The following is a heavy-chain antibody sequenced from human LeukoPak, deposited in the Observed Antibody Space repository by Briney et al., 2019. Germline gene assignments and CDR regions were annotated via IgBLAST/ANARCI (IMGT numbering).Heavy chain of an antibody. CDR3: ARDTGYCSSTSCYADY. V-gene: IGHV3-21*01. J-gene: IGHJ4*02. D-gene: IGHD2-2*01. CDR2: ISSSSSYI. CDR1: GFTFSSYA. Sequence: GRSLRLSCAASGFTFSSYAMHWVRQAPGKGLEWVSSISSSSSYIYYADSVKGRFTISRDNAKISLYLQMNSLRAEDTAVYYCARDTGYCSSTSCYADYWGQGTLVTVSS.